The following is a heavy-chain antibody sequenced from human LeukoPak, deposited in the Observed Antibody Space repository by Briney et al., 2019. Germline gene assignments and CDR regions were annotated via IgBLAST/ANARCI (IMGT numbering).Heavy chain of an antibody. V-gene: IGHV3-33*01. J-gene: IGHJ4*02. CDR3: ARDSMWDYYDSSGYLDY. D-gene: IGHD3-22*01. Sequence: PGGSLRLSCAASGFTFSSYGMHWVRQAPGKGLEWVAVIWYDGSNKYYADSVKGRFTISRDNSKNTLYLQMNSLRAEDTAVYYCARDSMWDYYDSSGYLDYWGQGTLVTVSS. CDR1: GFTFSSYG. CDR2: IWYDGSNK.